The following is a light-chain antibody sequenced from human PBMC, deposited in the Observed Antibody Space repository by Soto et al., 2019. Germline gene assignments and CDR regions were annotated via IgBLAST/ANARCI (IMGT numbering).Light chain of an antibody. CDR1: SSDVGGYNY. CDR3: SSYTSSSTRV. V-gene: IGLV2-14*01. Sequence: QSVLTQPASVSGSPGQSITISCTGTSSDVGGYNYVSWYQQYPGKAPKVMIYDVSNRPSGVSNRFSGSKSGNTASLTISGLQAEDEADYYCSSYTSSSTRVFGGGPQLTVL. J-gene: IGLJ2*01. CDR2: DVS.